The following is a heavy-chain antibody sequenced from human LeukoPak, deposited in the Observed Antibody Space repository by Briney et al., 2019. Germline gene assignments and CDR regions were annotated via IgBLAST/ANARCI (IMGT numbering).Heavy chain of an antibody. Sequence: GGSLRLSCAASGFTFSSYSMNWVRQAPGKGREGVSYISSSSSTIYYADSVKGRFTISRDNAKNSLYLQMNSLRAEDTAVYYCAGQGGHYTRDDAFDIWGQGTMVTVSS. V-gene: IGHV3-48*01. J-gene: IGHJ3*02. CDR2: ISSSSSTI. CDR1: GFTFSSYS. CDR3: AGQGGHYTRDDAFDI. D-gene: IGHD3-3*01.